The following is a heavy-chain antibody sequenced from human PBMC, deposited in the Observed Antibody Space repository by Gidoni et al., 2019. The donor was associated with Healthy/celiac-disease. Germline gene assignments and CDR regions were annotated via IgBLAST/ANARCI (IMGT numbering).Heavy chain of an antibody. CDR2: IYYSGST. CDR3: ASGVGYCSGGSCSPFDY. V-gene: IGHV4-30-4*01. D-gene: IGHD2-15*01. J-gene: IGHJ4*02. Sequence: PGKGLEWIGYIYYSGSTYYNPSLKSRVTISVDTSKNQFSLKLSSVTAADTAVYYCASGVGYCSGGSCSPFDYWGQGTLVTVSS.